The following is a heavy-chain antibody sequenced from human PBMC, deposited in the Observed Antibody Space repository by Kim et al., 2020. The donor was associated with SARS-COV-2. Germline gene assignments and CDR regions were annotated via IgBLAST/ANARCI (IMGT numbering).Heavy chain of an antibody. CDR1: GGSISSSNW. CDR2: IYHSGST. J-gene: IGHJ6*02. Sequence: SETLSLTCAVSGGSISSSNWWSWVRQPPGKGLEWIGEIYHSGSTNYNPSLKSRVTISVDKSKNQFSLKLSSVTAADTAVYYCARDRLDYNWNDVDYYYYGMDVWGQGTTVTVSS. V-gene: IGHV4-4*02. D-gene: IGHD1-1*01. CDR3: ARDRLDYNWNDVDYYYYGMDV.